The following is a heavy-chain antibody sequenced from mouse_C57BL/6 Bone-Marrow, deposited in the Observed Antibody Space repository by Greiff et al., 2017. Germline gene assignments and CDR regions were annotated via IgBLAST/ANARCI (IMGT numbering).Heavy chain of an antibody. Sequence: QVQLLQSGAGLVKPGASVTMSCAASGYTFTTYPIEWMQQNHGKSLEWIGYFHPYNDDIKYNEKFKGKATLTVENSSNTVYLELSRLTSDDSAVYYCARSSTFFYYFDYWGQGTTLTVS. CDR2: FHPYNDDI. CDR3: ARSSTFFYYFDY. CDR1: GYTFTTYP. J-gene: IGHJ2*01. D-gene: IGHD5-1*01. V-gene: IGHV1-47*01.